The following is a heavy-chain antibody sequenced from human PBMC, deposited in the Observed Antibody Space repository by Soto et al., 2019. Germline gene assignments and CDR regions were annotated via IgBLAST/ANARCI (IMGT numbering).Heavy chain of an antibody. D-gene: IGHD5-18*01. Sequence: GGTLRLSCAASGFTFSSQAMHWVRQAPGKGLEWVAAISNDGNRQLYADSVKDRFTISRDNSRNTLDLQMNNLRTEDTGVYFCARDIYSYGSVGTPDIWGQGTMVTVSS. J-gene: IGHJ3*02. V-gene: IGHV3-30*19. CDR1: GFTFSSQA. CDR2: ISNDGNRQ. CDR3: ARDIYSYGSVGTPDI.